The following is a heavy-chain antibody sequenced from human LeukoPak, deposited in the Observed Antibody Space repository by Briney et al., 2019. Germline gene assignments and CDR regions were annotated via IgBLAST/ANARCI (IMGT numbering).Heavy chain of an antibody. D-gene: IGHD5-18*01. V-gene: IGHV4-59*01. CDR3: ARAGRGYNYGFVPSEVDYYYYYLDV. J-gene: IGHJ6*03. CDR1: GGSISNLF. CDR2: IYYSGRN. Sequence: PSETLSLTCTVSGGSISNLFWSWIRQPPGKRLEWIGSIYYSGRNNYNPSLKSRVTISVDTSKNQFSLKVSSVTAADTAVYYCARAGRGYNYGFVPSEVDYYYYYLDVWGKGTTVTVSS.